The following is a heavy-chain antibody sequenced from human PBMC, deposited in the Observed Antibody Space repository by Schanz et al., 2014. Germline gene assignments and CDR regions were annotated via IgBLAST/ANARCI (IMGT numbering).Heavy chain of an antibody. Sequence: QVQLVQSGAEVKKPGASVKLSCKASGYTFTNYYIHWVRQAPGQGLEWMGWINSNTGNPTYAPAFTGRFVFSLDTSVSTAYLQIIGLQAEDSAVFYCARGRGGNTGYEAADYWGQGTRVTVSS. CDR2: INSNTGNP. CDR3: ARGRGGNTGYEAADY. J-gene: IGHJ4*02. D-gene: IGHD5-12*01. V-gene: IGHV7-4-1*02. CDR1: GYTFTNYY.